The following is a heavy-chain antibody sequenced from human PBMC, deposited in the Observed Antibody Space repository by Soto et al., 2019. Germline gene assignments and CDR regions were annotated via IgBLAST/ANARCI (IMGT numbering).Heavy chain of an antibody. CDR2: IYYGGST. Sequence: SETLSLTCTVSGGSISPYYWSWIRQPPGKGLEWVGYIYYGGSTCYNPSLKSRVTISVDTSKNQFSLKLSSVTAADTAVYYCARVWGGAFDIWGQGTMVTVSS. D-gene: IGHD3-10*01. V-gene: IGHV4-59*01. J-gene: IGHJ3*02. CDR1: GGSISPYY. CDR3: ARVWGGAFDI.